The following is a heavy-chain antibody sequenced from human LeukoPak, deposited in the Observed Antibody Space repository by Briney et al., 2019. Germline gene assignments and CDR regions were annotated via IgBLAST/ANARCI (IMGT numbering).Heavy chain of an antibody. CDR3: ARDSSGWSPDTIDAFDI. J-gene: IGHJ3*02. V-gene: IGHV3-74*01. Sequence: GGSLRLSCAASGFTFSSYWMHWVRQAPGKGLVWVSRNNSDGSSTSYADSVKGRFTISRDNAKNTLYLQMNSLRAEDTAVYYCARDSSGWSPDTIDAFDIWGQGTMVTVSS. D-gene: IGHD6-19*01. CDR2: NNSDGSST. CDR1: GFTFSSYW.